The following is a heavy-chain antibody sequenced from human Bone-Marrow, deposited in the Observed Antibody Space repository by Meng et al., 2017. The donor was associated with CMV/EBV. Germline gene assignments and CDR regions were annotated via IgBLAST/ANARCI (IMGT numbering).Heavy chain of an antibody. CDR2: IIPILGIA. D-gene: IGHD2-2*02. CDR1: GYTFTSYG. Sequence: SVKVSCKASGYTFTSYGISWVRQAPGQGLEWMGRIIPILGIANYAQKFQGRVTITADKSTSTAYMELSSLRSEDTAVYYCARTIPHYYYGMDVWGQGTTVTVSS. CDR3: ARTIPHYYYGMDV. V-gene: IGHV1-69*04. J-gene: IGHJ6*02.